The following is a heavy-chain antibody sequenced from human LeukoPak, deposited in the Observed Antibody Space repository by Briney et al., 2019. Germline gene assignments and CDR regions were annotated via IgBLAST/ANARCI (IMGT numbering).Heavy chain of an antibody. V-gene: IGHV4-39*01. J-gene: IGHJ4*02. CDR1: GGSISSSSYY. D-gene: IGHD6-19*01. CDR3: ARYTSGSYFDS. Sequence: PSETLSLTCTVSGGSISSSSYYWGWIRQPPGKGLEWIGSIYYSGNTYYNPSLKSRVTISVDTSKNQFSLKLSSVTAADTAVYYCARYTSGSYFDSWGQGTLVTVSS. CDR2: IYYSGNT.